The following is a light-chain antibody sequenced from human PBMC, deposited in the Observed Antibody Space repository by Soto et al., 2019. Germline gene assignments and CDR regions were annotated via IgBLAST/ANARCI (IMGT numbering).Light chain of an antibody. CDR2: EVS. J-gene: IGLJ1*01. Sequence: QSALTQPASVSGSPGQPITISCTGTSSDVGGYNYVSWFQHHPGKAPKLIIYEVSYRPSGVSARFSGSKSGDTASLTISGLQAEDEADYYCSSFTNTITRYAFGTGTKVTVL. CDR3: SSFTNTITRYA. V-gene: IGLV2-14*01. CDR1: SSDVGGYNY.